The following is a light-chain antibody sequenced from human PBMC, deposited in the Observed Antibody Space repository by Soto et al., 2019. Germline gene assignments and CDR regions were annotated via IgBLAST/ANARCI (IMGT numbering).Light chain of an antibody. CDR2: LTS. V-gene: IGKV3-11*01. J-gene: IGKJ1*01. Sequence: EIVLTQSPATLSSFPGDRVTLSCRASQAVNTRLAWYQHKPGQAPRLLIYLTSLRAAGIPARFSASGSGTDFTLTISDVQPEDFALYYCHQRQSWPRTFGQGTKV. CDR3: HQRQSWPRT. CDR1: QAVNTR.